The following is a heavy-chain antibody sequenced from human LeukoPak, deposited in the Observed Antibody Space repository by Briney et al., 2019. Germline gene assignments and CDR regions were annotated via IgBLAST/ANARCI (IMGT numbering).Heavy chain of an antibody. J-gene: IGHJ4*02. Sequence: ASVKVSCKASGYSFTGYYMHWVRRAPGQGLEWMGWINPNSGGTNYAQKFQGRVTMTRDTSISTAYMELSRLRSDDTAVYYCARSDYDILTGYCYYFDYWGQGTLVTVSS. D-gene: IGHD3-9*01. V-gene: IGHV1-2*02. CDR1: GYSFTGYY. CDR3: ARSDYDILTGYCYYFDY. CDR2: INPNSGGT.